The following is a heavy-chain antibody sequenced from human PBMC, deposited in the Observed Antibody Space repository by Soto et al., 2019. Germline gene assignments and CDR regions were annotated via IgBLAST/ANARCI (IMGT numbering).Heavy chain of an antibody. V-gene: IGHV3-74*01. Sequence: EVQLVESGGGLVQPGGSLRLSCAASGFTVTNYWKHWVRQVPGKGLVCVSRINSDGSTTNYADSVKGRFTISRDNAKNTLYLQMNSLRVEDTAVYYCAAWTTVHDSALDYWGQGTLVTVSS. D-gene: IGHD3-10*01. CDR1: GFTVTNYW. CDR3: AAWTTVHDSALDY. J-gene: IGHJ4*02. CDR2: INSDGSTT.